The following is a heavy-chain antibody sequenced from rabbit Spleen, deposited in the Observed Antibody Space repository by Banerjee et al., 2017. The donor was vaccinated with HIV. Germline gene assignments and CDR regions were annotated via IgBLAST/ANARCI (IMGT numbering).Heavy chain of an antibody. J-gene: IGHJ4*01. Sequence: QLKESGGGLVQPGGSLKLSCKASGFTLSNYYMNWVRQAPGKGLEWIGYIDPIFSSTHYATWVNGRFTISSHNAQNTLYLQLNSLTAADTATYFCVRDYKFYFNLWGPGTLVTVS. D-gene: IGHD1-1*01. CDR2: IDPIFSST. CDR1: GFTLSNYY. V-gene: IGHV1S7*01. CDR3: VRDYKFYFNL.